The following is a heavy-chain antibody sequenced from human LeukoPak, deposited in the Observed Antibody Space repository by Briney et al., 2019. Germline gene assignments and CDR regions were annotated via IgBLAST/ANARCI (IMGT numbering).Heavy chain of an antibody. D-gene: IGHD3-16*02. V-gene: IGHV1-18*01. Sequence: GASVTVSCKASGYTFTSYGISWVRQAPGQGLEWMGWISAYNGNTNYAQKLQGRVTMTTDTSTSTAYMELRSLRSDDTAVYYCARADTVRLGELSHFDYWGQGTLVTVSS. CDR3: ARADTVRLGELSHFDY. CDR2: ISAYNGNT. J-gene: IGHJ4*02. CDR1: GYTFTSYG.